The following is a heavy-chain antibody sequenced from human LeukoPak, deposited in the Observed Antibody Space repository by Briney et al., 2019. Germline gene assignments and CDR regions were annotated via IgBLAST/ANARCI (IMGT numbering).Heavy chain of an antibody. V-gene: IGHV3-53*05. D-gene: IGHD6-13*01. J-gene: IGHJ4*02. CDR2: IYSGGST. CDR3: ARDGGSSWYGDFDY. Sequence: PGGSLRLSCAASGFTVSSNYMSWVRQAPGKGLEWVSVIYSGGSTYYADSVKGRFTISRDNSKNTLYLQMNSLRAEDTAVYYCARDGGSSWYGDFDYWGQGTLVTVSS. CDR1: GFTVSSNY.